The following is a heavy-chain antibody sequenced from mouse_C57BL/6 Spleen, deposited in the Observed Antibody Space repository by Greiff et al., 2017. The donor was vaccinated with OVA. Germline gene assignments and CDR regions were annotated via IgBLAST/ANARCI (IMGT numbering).Heavy chain of an antibody. V-gene: IGHV14-4*01. CDR1: GFNIKDDY. CDR3: TPRYYAMDY. J-gene: IGHJ4*01. Sequence: VQLQESGAELVRPGASVKLSCTASGFNIKDDYMHWVKQRPEQGLEWIGWIDPENGDTEYASKFQGKATITADTSSNTAYLQLSSLTSEDTAVYYCTPRYYAMDYWGQGTSVTVSS. CDR2: IDPENGDT.